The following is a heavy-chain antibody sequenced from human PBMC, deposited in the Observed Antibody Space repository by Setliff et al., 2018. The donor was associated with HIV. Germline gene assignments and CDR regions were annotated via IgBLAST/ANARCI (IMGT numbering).Heavy chain of an antibody. D-gene: IGHD6-6*01. Sequence: GASVKVSCKTSGYTSTGYYIHWVRQAPGQGLEWMGWIKPNSGGTNYAPRFHGRVTMTRDTSISTAYMEVISLRSDDTAVYYCAKGTNFPYSSSSDYWGQGTLVTVSS. CDR2: IKPNSGGT. CDR3: AKGTNFPYSSSSDY. CDR1: GYTSTGYY. V-gene: IGHV1-2*02. J-gene: IGHJ4*02.